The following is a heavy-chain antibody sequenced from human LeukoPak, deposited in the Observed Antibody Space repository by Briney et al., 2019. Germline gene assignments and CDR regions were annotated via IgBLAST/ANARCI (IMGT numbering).Heavy chain of an antibody. D-gene: IGHD6-19*01. CDR3: ARDRERSAGKPQYYFDY. CDR1: GGSISSYY. J-gene: IGHJ4*02. CDR2: IYYSGST. Sequence: SETLSLTCTVPGGSISSYYWSWIRQPPGKGLEWIGYIYYSGSTNYNPSLKSRVTISVDTSKNQFSLKLSSVTAADTAVYYCARDRERSAGKPQYYFDYWGQGTLVTVSS. V-gene: IGHV4-59*01.